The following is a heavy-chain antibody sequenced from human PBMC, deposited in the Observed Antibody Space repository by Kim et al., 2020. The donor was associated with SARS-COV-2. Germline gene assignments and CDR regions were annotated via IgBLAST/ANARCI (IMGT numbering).Heavy chain of an antibody. J-gene: IGHJ5*02. CDR3: ARAPYYYDSSGSIGQFDP. D-gene: IGHD3-22*01. Sequence: SVKVSCKASGGTFSSYAISWVRQAPGQGLEWMGGIIPIFGTANYAQKFQGRVTITADKSTSTAYMELSSLRSEDTAVYYCARAPYYYDSSGSIGQFDPWGQGTLVTVSS. CDR2: IIPIFGTA. V-gene: IGHV1-69*06. CDR1: GGTFSSYA.